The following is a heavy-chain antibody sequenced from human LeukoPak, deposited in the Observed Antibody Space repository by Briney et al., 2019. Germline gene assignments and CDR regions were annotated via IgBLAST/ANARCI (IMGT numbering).Heavy chain of an antibody. Sequence: GGSLRLSCAASGFAFSNSWMSWVRQAPGKGLEWVANIKQDGSEKYYVDSVKGRFTISRDNAKNSLYLQMNSLRAEDTTVYYCVVRGVVKPYWGQGTLVTVSS. CDR1: GFAFSNSW. CDR3: VVRGVVKPY. J-gene: IGHJ4*02. D-gene: IGHD3-10*01. CDR2: IKQDGSEK. V-gene: IGHV3-7*01.